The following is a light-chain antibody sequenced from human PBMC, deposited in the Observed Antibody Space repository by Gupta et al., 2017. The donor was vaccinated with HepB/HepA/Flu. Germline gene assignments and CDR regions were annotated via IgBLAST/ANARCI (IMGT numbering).Light chain of an antibody. CDR1: QSIASY. V-gene: IGKV1-39*01. J-gene: IGKJ1*01. Sequence: DIQMNQSPSSLSASLGDRVTITCRASQSIASYLNWYEKRPGKAPKLLISSASSLQSGVPSRFSGSGSGTEFSLTISSLRSEDSTTYYCQQGFTLPWTFGQGTKVEI. CDR2: SAS. CDR3: QQGFTLPWT.